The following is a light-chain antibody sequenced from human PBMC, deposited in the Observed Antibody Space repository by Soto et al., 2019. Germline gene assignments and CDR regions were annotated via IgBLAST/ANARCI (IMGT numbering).Light chain of an antibody. CDR3: QQSYSTPLT. Sequence: TQFPSTLSASVGDRVTLTCRASQSLNSRLAWYQQRPGKAPKLLIYDASTLESGVPSRFSGSGSGTDFTLTISSLQPEDFATYYCQQSYSTPLTFGGGTKVDIK. CDR1: QSLNSR. J-gene: IGKJ4*01. V-gene: IGKV1-39*01. CDR2: DAS.